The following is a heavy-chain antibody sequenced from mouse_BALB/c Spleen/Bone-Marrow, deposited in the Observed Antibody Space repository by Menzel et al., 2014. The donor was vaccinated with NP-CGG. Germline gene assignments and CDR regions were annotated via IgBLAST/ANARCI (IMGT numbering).Heavy chain of an antibody. Sequence: EVQLVESGPELVKPGASVKISCKASGYSFTGYYMHWVKQSHVKSLEWIGRINPYNGATSYNQNFKDKASLTVDKSSSTAYMELHSLTSEDSAVYYCARGYGNYDYWYFDVWGAGTTATVSS. V-gene: IGHV1-31*01. CDR3: ARGYGNYDYWYFDV. CDR2: INPYNGAT. D-gene: IGHD2-1*01. CDR1: GYSFTGYY. J-gene: IGHJ1*01.